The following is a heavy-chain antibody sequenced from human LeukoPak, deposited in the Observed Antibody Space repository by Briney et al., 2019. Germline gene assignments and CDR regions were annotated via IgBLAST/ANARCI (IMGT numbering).Heavy chain of an antibody. CDR1: GFIFKTYA. CDR3: ARCFGVPSAGNFDF. CDR2: IGGSGAIT. Sequence: PGGSLRLSCAASGFIFKTYAMTWVRQAPGKGLEWVSGIGGSGAITSYADSVTGRFTSSRDNSKNTLYLLMNSLRAEDTAIYFCARCFGVPSAGNFDFWGRGTLVTVSS. D-gene: IGHD6-13*01. J-gene: IGHJ4*02. V-gene: IGHV3-23*01.